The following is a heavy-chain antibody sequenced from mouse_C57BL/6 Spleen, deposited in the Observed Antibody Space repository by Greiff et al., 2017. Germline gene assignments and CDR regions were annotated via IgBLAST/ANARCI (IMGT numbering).Heavy chain of an antibody. J-gene: IGHJ2*01. CDR2: ISSGGSYT. Sequence: EVKLVESGGDLVKPGGSLKLSCAASGFTFSSYGMSWVRQTPDKRLEWVATISSGGSYTYYPDSVKGRFTISRDNAKNTLYLQMSSLQSEDTAMYYCARHPYYFDYWGQGTTLTVAS. CDR3: ARHPYYFDY. CDR1: GFTFSSYG. V-gene: IGHV5-6*01.